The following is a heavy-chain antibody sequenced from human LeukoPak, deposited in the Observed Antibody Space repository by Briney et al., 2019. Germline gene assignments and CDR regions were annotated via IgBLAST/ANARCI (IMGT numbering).Heavy chain of an antibody. J-gene: IGHJ5*02. D-gene: IGHD5-12*01. V-gene: IGHV3-66*01. CDR2: IYSGGRT. CDR3: ARDEYEYAGWFDP. Sequence: GSLRLSCAASGFTFGNYEMNWVRQAPGKGLEWVPIIYSGGRTYYADSVKGRFTISRDNSKNTLYLQMNSLRVEDTAVFYCARDEYEYAGWFDPWGQGTLVTVSS. CDR1: GFTFGNYE.